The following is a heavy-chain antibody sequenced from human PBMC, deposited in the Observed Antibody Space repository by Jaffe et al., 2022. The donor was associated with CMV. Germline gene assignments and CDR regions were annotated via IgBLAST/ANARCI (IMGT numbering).Heavy chain of an antibody. CDR3: GGTTVTDDAFDI. D-gene: IGHD4-17*01. Sequence: QLQLQESGPGLVKPSETLSLTCTVSGGSISSSSYYWGWIRQPPGKGLEWIGSIYYSGSTYYNPSLKSRVTISVDTSKNQFSLKLSSVTAADTAVYYCGGTTVTDDAFDIWGQGTMVTVSS. CDR2: IYYSGST. CDR1: GGSISSSSYY. J-gene: IGHJ3*02. V-gene: IGHV4-39*01.